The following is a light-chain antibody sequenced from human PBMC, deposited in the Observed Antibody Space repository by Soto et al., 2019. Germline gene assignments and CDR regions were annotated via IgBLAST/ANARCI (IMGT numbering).Light chain of an antibody. CDR2: AAS. CDR3: QQVNSYPST. V-gene: IGKV1-9*01. J-gene: IGKJ4*01. Sequence: DIQLTQAPSFQSASVRGRGTITCRASQGISSYLAWYQQKPGKAPKLLIYAASTLHTGVPSRFSGSGFGTEHTLTISSLQPEDFATYYCQQVNSYPSTFGEGTKVDIK. CDR1: QGISSY.